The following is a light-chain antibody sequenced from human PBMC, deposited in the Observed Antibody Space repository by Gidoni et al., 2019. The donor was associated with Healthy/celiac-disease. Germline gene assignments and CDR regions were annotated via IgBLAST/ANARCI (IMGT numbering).Light chain of an antibody. CDR2: DAS. CDR3: QQRSNWPRALT. Sequence: EIVLNQSPATLSLSPGERATLSCRASQSVSSYLAWYQQKPGQAPRLLIYDASNRATGIPARFSGSGSGTDFTLTIRGLEPEDFAVYYCQQRSNWPRALTFGGGTKVEIK. J-gene: IGKJ4*01. CDR1: QSVSSY. V-gene: IGKV3-11*01.